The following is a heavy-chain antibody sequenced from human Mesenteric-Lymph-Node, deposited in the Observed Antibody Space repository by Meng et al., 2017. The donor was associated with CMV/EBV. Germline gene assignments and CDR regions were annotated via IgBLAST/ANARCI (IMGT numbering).Heavy chain of an antibody. D-gene: IGHD3-22*01. CDR2: ISGSGGST. J-gene: IGHJ1*01. CDR1: GFTFSSYA. CDR3: ARARDYYDW. Sequence: GESLKISCAASGFTFSSYAMGWVRQAPGKGLEWVSGISGSGGSTFYADSVKGRFTIFRDTSRNTLYLQMNSLRAEDTAVYFCARARDYYDWWGQGTLVTVSS. V-gene: IGHV3-23*01.